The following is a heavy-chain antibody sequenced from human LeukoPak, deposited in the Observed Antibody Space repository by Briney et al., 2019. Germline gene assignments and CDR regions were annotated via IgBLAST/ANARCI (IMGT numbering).Heavy chain of an antibody. D-gene: IGHD3-22*01. CDR2: ISYDGSNK. J-gene: IGHJ4*02. CDR1: GFTFSSYA. Sequence: GGSLRLSCAASGFTFSSYAMHWVRQAPGKGLEWVAVISYDGSNKYYADSVKGRFTISRDNSKNTLYLQMNSLRAEDTALYYCAKGSYYDSSGTYYFDYWGREPWSPSPQ. V-gene: IGHV3-30-3*01. CDR3: AKGSYYDSSGTYYFDY.